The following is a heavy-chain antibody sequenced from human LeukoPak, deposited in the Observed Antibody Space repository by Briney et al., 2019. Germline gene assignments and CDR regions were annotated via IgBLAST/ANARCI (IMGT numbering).Heavy chain of an antibody. Sequence: GGSLRLSCAASGFTFSSYGMHWVRQVPGKGLEWVAVIWYDGSNKYYADSVKGRFTISRDNSKNTLYLQMNSLRAEDTAVYYCASGHSNYDYWGQGTLVTVSS. J-gene: IGHJ4*02. CDR3: ASGHSNYDY. D-gene: IGHD4-11*01. CDR2: IWYDGSNK. CDR1: GFTFSSYG. V-gene: IGHV3-33*01.